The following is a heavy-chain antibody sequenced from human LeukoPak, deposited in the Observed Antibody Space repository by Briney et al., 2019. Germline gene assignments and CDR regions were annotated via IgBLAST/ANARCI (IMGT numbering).Heavy chain of an antibody. CDR3: ARETLVGATTYGAFDI. CDR1: GGTFSSYA. V-gene: IGHV1-69*05. J-gene: IGHJ3*02. D-gene: IGHD1-26*01. Sequence: ASVKVSCKASGGTFSSYAISWVRQAPGQGLEWMGRIIPIFGTANYAQKFQGRVTITTDESTSTAYMELSGLRSEDTAVYYCARETLVGATTYGAFDIWGQGTMVTVSS. CDR2: IIPIFGTA.